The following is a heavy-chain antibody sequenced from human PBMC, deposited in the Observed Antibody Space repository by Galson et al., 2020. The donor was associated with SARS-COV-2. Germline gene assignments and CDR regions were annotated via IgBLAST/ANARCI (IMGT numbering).Heavy chain of an antibody. V-gene: IGHV3-15*01. J-gene: IGHJ4*02. Sequence: GGSLRLSCVASGFTFSNAWMSWARQAPGKGLEWVGRIKSKTDGGTTDYAAPVKGRFTISRDDSKNTLYLQMNSLKTEDTAVYYCTTGATYYYDSSGYYYSVDYWGQGTLVTVSS. CDR2: IKSKTDGGTT. D-gene: IGHD3-22*01. CDR1: GFTFSNAW. CDR3: TTGATYYYDSSGYYYSVDY.